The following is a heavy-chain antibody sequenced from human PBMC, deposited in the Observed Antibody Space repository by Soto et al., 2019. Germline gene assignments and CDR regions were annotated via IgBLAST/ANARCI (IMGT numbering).Heavy chain of an antibody. CDR3: ARDRATASNYYMDV. D-gene: IGHD4-4*01. V-gene: IGHV4-31*03. CDR2: IYYSGST. J-gene: IGHJ6*03. CDR1: GGSISSGGYY. Sequence: SETLSLTCTVSGGSISSGGYYWSWIRQHPGKGLEWIGYIYYSGSTYYNPSLKSRVTISVDTSKNQFSLKLSSVTAADTAVYYCARDRATASNYYMDVWGKGTTVTVSS.